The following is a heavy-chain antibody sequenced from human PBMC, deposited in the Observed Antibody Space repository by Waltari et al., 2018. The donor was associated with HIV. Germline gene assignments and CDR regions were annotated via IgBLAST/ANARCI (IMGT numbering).Heavy chain of an antibody. D-gene: IGHD2-8*01. J-gene: IGHJ4*02. CDR3: ARTNYYDY. CDR1: GFTFSTYG. Sequence: EVHLVQSGGGLVQPGESLRLSCEDSGFTFSTYGMNWVRQAPGRGLEYVAGISSNGGTTSYANSVKGRFTISRDNSKNTLYLQMGSLRAEDTAVYYCARTNYYDYWGQGALVTVSS. CDR2: ISSNGGTT. V-gene: IGHV3-64*01.